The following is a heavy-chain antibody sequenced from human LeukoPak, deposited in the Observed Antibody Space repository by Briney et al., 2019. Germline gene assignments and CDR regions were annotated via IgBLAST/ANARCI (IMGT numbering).Heavy chain of an antibody. D-gene: IGHD2-21*01. Sequence: GASVKVSCKASGYTFTSYGISWVRQAPGQGLEWMGWISAYNGNTNYAQKLQGRVTMTTDTSTSTAYMELGSLRSDDTAVYYCARKAYCGGDCSPHPFDIWGQGTMVTVSS. V-gene: IGHV1-18*01. CDR3: ARKAYCGGDCSPHPFDI. J-gene: IGHJ3*02. CDR2: ISAYNGNT. CDR1: GYTFTSYG.